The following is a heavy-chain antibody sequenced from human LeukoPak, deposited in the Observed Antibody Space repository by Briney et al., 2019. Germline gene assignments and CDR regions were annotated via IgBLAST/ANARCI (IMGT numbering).Heavy chain of an antibody. J-gene: IGHJ5*02. D-gene: IGHD1-20*01. CDR3: ARSAGITGTRAWFDP. CDR2: IYYSGST. CDR1: GGSISSYY. Sequence: KPSETLSLTCTVSGGSISSYYWSWIQQPPGKGLEWIGYIYYSGSTNYNPSLKSRVTISVDTSKNQFSLKLSSVTAADTAVYYCARSAGITGTRAWFDPWGQGTPVTVSS. V-gene: IGHV4-59*08.